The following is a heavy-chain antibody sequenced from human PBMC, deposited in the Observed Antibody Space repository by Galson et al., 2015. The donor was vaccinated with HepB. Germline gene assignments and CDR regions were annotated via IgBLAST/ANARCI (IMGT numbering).Heavy chain of an antibody. CDR3: ARDRDYRLDY. Sequence: SVKVSCKASGYTFTSNGISWVRQTPRQGLEWLGWISAYGGNTKYAKKYQGRITLTRDTSTSTAYVELRSLRSDDTAVYYCARDRDYRLDYWGQGTLVTVSS. J-gene: IGHJ4*02. CDR1: GYTFTSNG. V-gene: IGHV1-18*04. CDR2: ISAYGGNT. D-gene: IGHD4/OR15-4a*01.